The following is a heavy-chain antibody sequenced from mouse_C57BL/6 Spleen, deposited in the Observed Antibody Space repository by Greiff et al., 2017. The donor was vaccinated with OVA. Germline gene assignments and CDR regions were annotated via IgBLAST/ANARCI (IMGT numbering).Heavy chain of an antibody. CDR3: ASITTVVATDAMDY. CDR1: GFSLTSYG. Sequence: QVHVKQSGPGLVAPSQSLSITCTVSGFSLTSYGVSWVRQPPGKGLEWLGVIWGDGSTNYHSALISRLSISKDNSKSQVFLKLNSLQTDDTATYYCASITTVVATDAMDYWGQGTSVTVSS. J-gene: IGHJ4*01. V-gene: IGHV2-3*01. CDR2: IWGDGST. D-gene: IGHD1-1*01.